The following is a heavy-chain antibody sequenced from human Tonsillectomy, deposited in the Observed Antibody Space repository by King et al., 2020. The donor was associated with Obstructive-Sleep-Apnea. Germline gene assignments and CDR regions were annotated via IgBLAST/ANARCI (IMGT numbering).Heavy chain of an antibody. J-gene: IGHJ4*02. CDR1: CGSISSGTYS. D-gene: IGHD2/OR15-2a*01. Sequence: QLQESGSGLVKPSQTLSRTCAVSCGSISSGTYSWTWIRQPPGKGLEWLGYSNASGGINYNPSLKSRVSLSIDGAKNQFFLKLKSVTAADTAMYYCARDRFYRFEIWGQGTLVTVSS. V-gene: IGHV4-30-2*01. CDR3: ARDRFYRFEI. CDR2: SNASGGI.